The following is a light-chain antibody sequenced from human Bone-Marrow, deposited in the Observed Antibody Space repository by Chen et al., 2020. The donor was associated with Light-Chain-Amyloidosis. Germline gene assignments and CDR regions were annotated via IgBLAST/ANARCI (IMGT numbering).Light chain of an antibody. J-gene: IGLJ1*01. CDR1: SSDVGGDNH. V-gene: IGLV2-14*01. Sequence: QSPLPHPASVPGSPRPSTTISCTGTSSDVGGDNHVSWYQQHPDKAPKLMIYEVTNRPSWVPDRCSGSKSDNTASLTISGLQTEDEADYFCSSYTSTNTLVFGSGTRVTVL. CDR3: SSYTSTNTLV. CDR2: EVT.